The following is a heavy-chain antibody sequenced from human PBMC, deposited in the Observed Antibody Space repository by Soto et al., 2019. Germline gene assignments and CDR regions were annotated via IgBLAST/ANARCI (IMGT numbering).Heavy chain of an antibody. CDR2: IYYSGST. V-gene: IGHV4-61*01. J-gene: IGHJ6*01. D-gene: IGHD2-2*01. Sequence: QVQLQESGPGLVKPSETLSLTCTVSGGSVSSGSYYWSWIRQPPGKGLEWIGYIYYSGSTNYNPSLKSRVTISVDTSKNQFSLKLSSVTAADTAVYYCASSWDAPVVPAAPRDYYGMDVW. CDR3: ASSWDAPVVPAAPRDYYGMDV. CDR1: GGSVSSGSYY.